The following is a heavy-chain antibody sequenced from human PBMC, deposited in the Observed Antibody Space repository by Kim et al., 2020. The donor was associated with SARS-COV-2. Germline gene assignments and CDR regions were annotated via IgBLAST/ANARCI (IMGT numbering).Heavy chain of an antibody. D-gene: IGHD2-21*02. CDR3: ARGTPPEGCGGDCYPPGGDY. CDR2: ISSSGSTI. V-gene: IGHV3-48*03. CDR1: GFTFSSYE. Sequence: GGSLRLSCAASGFTFSSYEMNWVRQAPGKGLEWVSYISSSGSTIYYADSVKGRFTISRDNAKNSLYLQMNSLRAEDTAVYYCARGTPPEGCGGDCYPPGGDYWGQGTLVTVSS. J-gene: IGHJ4*02.